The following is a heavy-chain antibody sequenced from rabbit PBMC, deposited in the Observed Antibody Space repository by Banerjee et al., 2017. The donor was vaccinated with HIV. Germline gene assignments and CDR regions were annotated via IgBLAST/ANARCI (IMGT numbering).Heavy chain of an antibody. V-gene: IGHV1S45*01. Sequence: EESGGDLVKPEGSLTLTCTASGFSFSSNYWICWVRQAPGKGLEWIACIYAGSSGSTYYASWAKGRFTISKTSSTTVTLQMTSLTAADTATYFCARGADPGYSTPNFNLWGQGTLVTVS. J-gene: IGHJ4*01. D-gene: IGHD7-1*01. CDR3: ARGADPGYSTPNFNL. CDR2: IYAGSSGST. CDR1: GFSFSSNYW.